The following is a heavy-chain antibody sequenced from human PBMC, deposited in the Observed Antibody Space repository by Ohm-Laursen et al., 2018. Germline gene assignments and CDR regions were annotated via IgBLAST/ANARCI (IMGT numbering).Heavy chain of an antibody. CDR2: IAYDGRNK. CDR3: AKGLTVTSPPYSYYGMDV. D-gene: IGHD4-17*01. Sequence: SLRLSCTASGFTFSTSGMHWVRQAPGKGLEWVAVIAYDGRNKHYADSVKGRFTISRDNSKNTLYLQMNSLRAEDTALYYCAKGLTVTSPPYSYYGMDVWGQGTTVTVSS. V-gene: IGHV3-30*18. CDR1: GFTFSTSG. J-gene: IGHJ6*02.